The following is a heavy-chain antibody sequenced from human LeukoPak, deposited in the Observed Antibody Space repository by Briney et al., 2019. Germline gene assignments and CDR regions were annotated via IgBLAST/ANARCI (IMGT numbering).Heavy chain of an antibody. D-gene: IGHD6-13*01. CDR2: ISYDGSNK. V-gene: IGHV3-30*04. CDR3: ARVFFSSSWKNWFDP. CDR1: GSTFSSYA. Sequence: GRSLRLSCAASGSTFSSYAMHWVRQAPGKGLEWVAVISYDGSNKYYADSVKGRFTISRDNSKNTLYLQMNSLRAEDTAVYYCARVFFSSSWKNWFDPWGQGTLVTVSS. J-gene: IGHJ5*02.